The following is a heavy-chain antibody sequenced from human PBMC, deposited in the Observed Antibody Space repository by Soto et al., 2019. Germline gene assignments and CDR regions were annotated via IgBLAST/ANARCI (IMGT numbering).Heavy chain of an antibody. D-gene: IGHD6-19*01. CDR1: GGSISSYY. CDR3: ARGGIAAPPGQWLARGYYYYGMDV. J-gene: IGHJ6*02. Sequence: SETLSLTCTVSGGSISSYYWSWIRQPPGKGLEWIGYIYYSGSTNYNPSLKGRVTISVDTSKNQFSLKLSSVTAADTAVYYCARGGIAAPPGQWLARGYYYYGMDVWGQGTTVTVSS. CDR2: IYYSGST. V-gene: IGHV4-59*01.